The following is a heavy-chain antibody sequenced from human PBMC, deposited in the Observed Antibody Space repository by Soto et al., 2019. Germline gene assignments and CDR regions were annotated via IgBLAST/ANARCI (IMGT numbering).Heavy chain of an antibody. CDR1: GFTFSSYA. CDR2: ISYDGSNK. J-gene: IGHJ3*02. V-gene: IGHV3-30-3*01. CDR3: ARDVPGGYDYLGAFDI. D-gene: IGHD5-12*01. Sequence: QVQLVESGGGVVQPGRSLRLSCAASGFTFSSYAMHWVRQAPGKGLEWVAVISYDGSNKYYADSVKGRFTISRDNSKNTLYLQMNSLRAEDTAVYYCARDVPGGYDYLGAFDIWGQGTMVTVSS.